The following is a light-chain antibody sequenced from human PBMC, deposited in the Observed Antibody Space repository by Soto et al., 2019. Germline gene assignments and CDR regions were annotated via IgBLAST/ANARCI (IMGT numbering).Light chain of an antibody. CDR2: AAS. V-gene: IGKV1-39*01. CDR3: QQSYSTQFA. CDR1: QRISNY. Sequence: DIQLTQSPSSLSASVGDRVTITCRASQRISNYLSWYQQKPGKATKLLIYAASSLQSGVPSRFSGSGSGTDFTLTISSLQPEDFATYYCQQSYSTQFAFGPGTKVDIK. J-gene: IGKJ3*01.